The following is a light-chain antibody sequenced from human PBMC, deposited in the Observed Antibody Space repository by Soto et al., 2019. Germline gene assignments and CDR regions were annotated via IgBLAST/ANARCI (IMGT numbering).Light chain of an antibody. CDR3: QQYHNWPLT. Sequence: ETVLTQSPATLSVSPGERATLSCRASQSISSNLAWYQQKPGQVPRLLIYDASTRAAGIPTGFSGSGSGTEFTLTIGSLQSEDFAIYYCQQYHNWPLTLGGGTKVDI. J-gene: IGKJ4*01. V-gene: IGKV3-15*01. CDR1: QSISSN. CDR2: DAS.